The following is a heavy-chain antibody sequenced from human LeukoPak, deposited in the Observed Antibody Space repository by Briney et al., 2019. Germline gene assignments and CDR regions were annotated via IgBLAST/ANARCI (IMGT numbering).Heavy chain of an antibody. V-gene: IGHV4-34*09. D-gene: IGHD3-10*01. CDR2: IYYSGST. CDR1: GRSFSGCY. CDR3: ARVPTYYYGSGSYSNDAFDI. J-gene: IGHJ3*02. Sequence: PSETLSLTCSVYGRSFSGCYWTWVRQPPGKGLEWIGYIYYSGSTYYNPSLKSRVTISVDTSKNQFSLKLSSVTAADTAVYYCARVPTYYYGSGSYSNDAFDIWGQGTMVTVSS.